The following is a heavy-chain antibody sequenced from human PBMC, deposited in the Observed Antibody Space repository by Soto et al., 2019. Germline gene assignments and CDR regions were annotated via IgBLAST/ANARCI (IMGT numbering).Heavy chain of an antibody. V-gene: IGHV4-59*01. D-gene: IGHD3-10*01. CDR3: ASDGSGSCPRLDP. CDR1: GGSISSYY. J-gene: IGHJ5*02. Sequence: QVQLQESGPGLVKPSETLSLTCTVSGGSISSYYWSWIRQPPGKGLEWIGYIYYSGSTNYNPSLKNRVTMSVDTLKSQFSLKLSAVSAADTAVYYFASDGSGSCPRLDPWGQGTLVTVSS. CDR2: IYYSGST.